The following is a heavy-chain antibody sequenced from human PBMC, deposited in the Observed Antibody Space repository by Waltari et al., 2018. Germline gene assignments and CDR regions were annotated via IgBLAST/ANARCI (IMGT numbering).Heavy chain of an antibody. Sequence: QVQLVESGGGVVQPGRSLRLSCAASGFTFSSHAMPWVRQAPDKGLEWVAIIWYDGSKKYYADSVKGRFTISKDNSNNTLYLQMNSLRAEDTAVYYCARTGNGHSSGWYSGDYWGQGTLVTVSS. CDR3: ARTGNGHSSGWYSGDY. V-gene: IGHV3-33*01. CDR2: IWYDGSKK. CDR1: GFTFSSHA. D-gene: IGHD6-19*01. J-gene: IGHJ4*02.